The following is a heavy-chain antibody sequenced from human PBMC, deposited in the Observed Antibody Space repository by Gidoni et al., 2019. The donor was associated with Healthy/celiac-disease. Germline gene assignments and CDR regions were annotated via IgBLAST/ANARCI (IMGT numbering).Heavy chain of an antibody. Sequence: EVQLVESGGGLVQPGRSLRLSCTASGFTFGAYAMSWFRQAPGKGLEWVGFIRSKAYGGTTEYAASVKGRFTISRDDSKSIAYLQMNSLKTEDTAVYYCMGQWLVQDNYYGMDVWGQGTTVTVSS. CDR1: GFTFGAYA. V-gene: IGHV3-49*03. D-gene: IGHD6-19*01. CDR3: MGQWLVQDNYYGMDV. J-gene: IGHJ6*02. CDR2: IRSKAYGGTT.